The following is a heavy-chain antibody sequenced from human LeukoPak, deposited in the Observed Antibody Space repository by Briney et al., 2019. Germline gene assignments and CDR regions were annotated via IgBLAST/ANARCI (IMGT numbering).Heavy chain of an antibody. V-gene: IGHV1-18*01. CDR3: ARDILFSADGDY. J-gene: IGHJ4*02. Sequence: ASVKVSCKASGYTFTSYGISWVRQAPGQGLEWMGWISAYDGNTKSAQKFQGRVTMTRDTSISTAYMELSRLRSDDTAVYYCARDILFSADGDYWGQGTLVTVSS. CDR2: ISAYDGNT. CDR1: GYTFTSYG.